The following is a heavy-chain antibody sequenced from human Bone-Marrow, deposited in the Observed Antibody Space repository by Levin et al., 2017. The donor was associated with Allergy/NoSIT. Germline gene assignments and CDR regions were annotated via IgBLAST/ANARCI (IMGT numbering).Heavy chain of an antibody. J-gene: IGHJ3*02. CDR1: GFTFSSSG. Sequence: GGSLRLSCAASGFTFSSSGMHWVRQAPGKGLEWVAVMSYTGGNKDYADSVRGRFTISRDNSKNTLYLLMASLRAEDTAVYYCDKGRITMLRDDAFDIWGQGTTVTVSS. V-gene: IGHV3-30*18. CDR3: DKGRITMLRDDAFDI. CDR2: MSYTGGNK. D-gene: IGHD3-10*01.